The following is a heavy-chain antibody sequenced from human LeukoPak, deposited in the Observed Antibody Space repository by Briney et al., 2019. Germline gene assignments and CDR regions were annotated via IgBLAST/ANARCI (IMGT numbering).Heavy chain of an antibody. Sequence: GESLKISFKGSGYSFTTYWVGWVRPMPGKGLEWMGVIYPGDYNTRYSPSFEAQVTISADKSISTAYLQWNSLKASDTAMYYCARGCSSDTCYHKFDYWGQGTLVTVSS. D-gene: IGHD2-15*01. CDR1: GYSFTTYW. CDR3: ARGCSSDTCYHKFDY. J-gene: IGHJ4*02. V-gene: IGHV5-51*01. CDR2: IYPGDYNT.